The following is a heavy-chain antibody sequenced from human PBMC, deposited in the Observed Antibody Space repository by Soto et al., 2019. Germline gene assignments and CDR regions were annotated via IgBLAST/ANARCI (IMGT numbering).Heavy chain of an antibody. V-gene: IGHV1-18*01. CDR1: GYGFTCKS. J-gene: IGHJ4*02. CDR2: ISAYNGNT. CDR3: ARALNYGDAYGY. D-gene: IGHD4-17*01. Sequence: KACGYGFTCKSSSWVQHSTGQGLEWMGWISAYNGNTNYAQKLQGRVIMTTDTSTSTAYMELRSLRSDDTAVYYCARALNYGDAYGYWGQGTLVSVSS.